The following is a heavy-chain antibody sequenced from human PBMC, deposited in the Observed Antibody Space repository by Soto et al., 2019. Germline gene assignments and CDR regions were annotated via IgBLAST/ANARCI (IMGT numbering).Heavy chain of an antibody. CDR1: GFTFSIYA. CDR3: ASYYYDTSGYNYIVLRHFDF. J-gene: IGHJ4*02. V-gene: IGHV3-23*01. D-gene: IGHD3-22*01. Sequence: EVQLLESGGGLVQPGGSLRLSCAASGFTFSIYAMNWVRQAPGKGLEWVSTISGSGADTYYADSVKGRFAISRDNSENTLYLQMNSLRAEDTALYYCASYYYDTSGYNYIVLRHFDFWGQGTLVTVSS. CDR2: ISGSGADT.